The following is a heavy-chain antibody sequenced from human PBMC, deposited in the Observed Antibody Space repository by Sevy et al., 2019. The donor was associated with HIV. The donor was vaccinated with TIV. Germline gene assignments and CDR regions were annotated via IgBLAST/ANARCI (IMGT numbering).Heavy chain of an antibody. D-gene: IGHD2-8*01. CDR3: AREGCTKPHDY. CDR1: GFDFSIYS. Sequence: GGSLRLSCAASGFDFSIYSMSWVRQAPGKGLEWVSTLSFGCGKINYADSVKGRFTISRDNSKSSVYLQMNNMRVEGMAVYYCAREGCTKPHDYWGQGTLVTVSS. CDR2: LSFGCGKI. J-gene: IGHJ4*02. V-gene: IGHV3-23*01.